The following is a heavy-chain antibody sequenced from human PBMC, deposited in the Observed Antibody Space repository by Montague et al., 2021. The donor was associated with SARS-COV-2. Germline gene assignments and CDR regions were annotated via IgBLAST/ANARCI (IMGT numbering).Heavy chain of an antibody. J-gene: IGHJ4*02. CDR1: GGSFSGNN. CDR2: INHSGST. Sequence: SETLSLTCAVYGGSFSGNNWCWVRQAQRQGLERIGEINHSGSTHXNSXPKRRIRMSVDTSKNQFPLKLSSMTAADTAVFYCASSREEFTSIAVIITGGMHYFDSWGQGTLVTVSS. CDR3: ASSREEFTSIAVIITGGMHYFDS. D-gene: IGHD3-22*01. V-gene: IGHV4-34*01.